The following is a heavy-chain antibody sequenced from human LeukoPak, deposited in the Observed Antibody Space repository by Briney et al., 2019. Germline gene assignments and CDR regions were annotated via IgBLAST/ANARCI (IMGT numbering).Heavy chain of an antibody. J-gene: IGHJ4*02. CDR3: ARGGPGGNSKPAFLDY. CDR2: INHSGST. V-gene: IGHV4-34*01. D-gene: IGHD4-23*01. CDR1: GGSFSGYY. Sequence: SETLSLTCAVYGGSFSGYYWSWIRQPPGKGLEWIGEINHSGSTNYNPSLKSRVTISVDTSKNQFSLKLSSVTAADTAVYYCARGGPGGNSKPAFLDYWGQGTLVTVSS.